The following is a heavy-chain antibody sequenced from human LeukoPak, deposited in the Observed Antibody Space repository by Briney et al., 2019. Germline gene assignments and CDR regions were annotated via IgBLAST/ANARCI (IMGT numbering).Heavy chain of an antibody. D-gene: IGHD6-6*01. CDR3: ARHGVTGSSSSPNDY. CDR2: IYPGDSDT. V-gene: IGHV5-51*01. CDR1: GYSLSTYW. Sequence: GESLKISCQGSGYSLSTYWIAWVRQMPGKGLELMGIIYPGDSDTRYSPSFQGQVTISADKSISTAYLQWSSLKVSDSAMYYCARHGVTGSSSSPNDYWGQGTLVTVSS. J-gene: IGHJ4*02.